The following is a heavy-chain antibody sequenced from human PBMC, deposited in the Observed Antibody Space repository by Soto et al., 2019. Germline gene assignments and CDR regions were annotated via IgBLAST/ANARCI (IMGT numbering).Heavy chain of an antibody. Sequence: SETLSLTCAVYGGSFSGYYWSWIRQPPGKGLEWIGEINHSGSTNYNPSLKSRVTISVDTSKNQFSLKLSSVTAADTAVYYCVRYYDFWSGYETSDYYYYGMDVWGQGTTVTVSS. V-gene: IGHV4-34*01. CDR1: GGSFSGYY. CDR2: INHSGST. D-gene: IGHD3-3*01. J-gene: IGHJ6*02. CDR3: VRYYDFWSGYETSDYYYYGMDV.